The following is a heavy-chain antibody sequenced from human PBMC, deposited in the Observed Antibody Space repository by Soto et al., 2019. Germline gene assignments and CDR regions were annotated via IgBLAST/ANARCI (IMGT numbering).Heavy chain of an antibody. J-gene: IGHJ4*02. D-gene: IGHD1-7*01. CDR2: IIPILGIA. CDR3: ARTLGPLASITGTTGY. V-gene: IGHV1-69*02. Sequence: ASVKVSCKASGGTFSSYTISWVRQAPGQGLEWMGRIIPILGIANYAQKFQGRVTITADKSTSTAYMELSSLRSEDTAVYYCARTLGPLASITGTTGYSGQGTLVTVSS. CDR1: GGTFSSYT.